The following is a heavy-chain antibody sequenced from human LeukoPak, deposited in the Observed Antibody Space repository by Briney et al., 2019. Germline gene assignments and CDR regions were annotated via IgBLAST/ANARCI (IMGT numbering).Heavy chain of an antibody. D-gene: IGHD3-10*01. CDR3: ARGGLTAGFDY. CDR2: INREGSQI. J-gene: IGHJ4*02. CDR1: GFTLSTSW. Sequence: GGSLRLSCAASGFTLSTSWMTWVRQALGKGLEWVTNINREGSQIDYVDSVKGRFTISRDSANNALYLQMNSLRAEDTAVYYCARGGLTAGFDYWGQGTLVTVSS. V-gene: IGHV3-7*01.